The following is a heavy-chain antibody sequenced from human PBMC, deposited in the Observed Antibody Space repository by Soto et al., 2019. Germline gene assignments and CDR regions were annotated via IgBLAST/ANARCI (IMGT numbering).Heavy chain of an antibody. D-gene: IGHD6-13*01. CDR3: ARSRDSSSWYPYYYGMDV. J-gene: IGHJ6*02. CDR2: IIPIFGTA. CDR1: GGTFSSYA. Sequence: QVQLVQSGAEVKKPGSSVKVSCKASGGTFSSYAISWVRQAPGQGLEWMGGIIPIFGTANYAQKFQGRVTITADESTSTAYMELSSLRAEDTAVYYCARSRDSSSWYPYYYGMDVWGQGTTVTVSS. V-gene: IGHV1-69*01.